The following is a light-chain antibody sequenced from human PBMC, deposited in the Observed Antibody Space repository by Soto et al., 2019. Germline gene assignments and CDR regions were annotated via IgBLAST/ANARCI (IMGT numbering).Light chain of an antibody. CDR1: SSDVGGYNY. CDR3: SSYPGSSNV. Sequence: QSALTQRPSASGSPGQSVAISCTGTSSDVGGYNYVSWYQQHPGKAPKLMIYEVNKRPSGVPDRFSGSKSGNTASLTVSGPQAEDEADYYCSSYPGSSNVFGTGNKVTVL. V-gene: IGLV2-8*01. J-gene: IGLJ1*01. CDR2: EVN.